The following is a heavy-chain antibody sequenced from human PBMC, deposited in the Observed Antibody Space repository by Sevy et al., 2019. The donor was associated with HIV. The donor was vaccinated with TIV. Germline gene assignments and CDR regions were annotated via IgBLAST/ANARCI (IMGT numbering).Heavy chain of an antibody. D-gene: IGHD3-9*01. J-gene: IGHJ4*02. CDR2: IYYSGST. CDR1: GGSISSSSYY. V-gene: IGHV4-39*01. CDR3: ASKGGILTGYFDY. Sequence: SETLSLTCTVSGGSISSSSYYWGWIRQPPGKGLEWIGSIYYSGSTYYNPSLKSRVTISVDTSKNQFSLKLSSVTAADTAVYYCASKGGILTGYFDYWGQGTLVTVSS.